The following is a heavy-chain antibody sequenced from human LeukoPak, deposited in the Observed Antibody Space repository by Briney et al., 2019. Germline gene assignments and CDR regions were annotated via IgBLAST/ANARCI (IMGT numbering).Heavy chain of an antibody. CDR3: ARGWYDILTGYFWFDP. V-gene: IGHV4-34*01. CDR1: GGSFSGYY. Sequence: SETLSLTCAVYGGSFSGYYWSWIRQPPGKGLEWIGSINYSGSTYYNPSLKSRVTISVDTSKNQFSLKLSSVTAADTAVYYCARGWYDILTGYFWFDPWGQGTLVTVSS. D-gene: IGHD3-9*01. CDR2: INYSGST. J-gene: IGHJ5*02.